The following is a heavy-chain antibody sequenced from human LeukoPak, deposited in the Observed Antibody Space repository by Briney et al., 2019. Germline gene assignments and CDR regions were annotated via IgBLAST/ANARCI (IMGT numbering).Heavy chain of an antibody. V-gene: IGHV4-34*01. Sequence: PSETLSLTCAVYGGSFSGYYWSWIHQPPGKGLEWIGEINHSGSTNYNPSLKSRVTIPVDTSKNQFSLKLSSVTAADTAVYYCARVPDSSGYYFDYWGQGTLVTASS. CDR1: GGSFSGYY. D-gene: IGHD3-22*01. CDR3: ARVPDSSGYYFDY. CDR2: INHSGST. J-gene: IGHJ4*02.